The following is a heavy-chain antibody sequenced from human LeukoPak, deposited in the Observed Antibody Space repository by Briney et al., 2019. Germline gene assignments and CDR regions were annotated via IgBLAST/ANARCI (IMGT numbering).Heavy chain of an antibody. Sequence: PSESLSLTCTVSGGSINSGTYHWSWIRQPAGKGLEWIGRIYRDGSTNYNPSLKGRVTISVDTSKNDFSLSLSSVTAADTAIYYCARGDVFGVDRACFDPWGQGTPATVSS. J-gene: IGHJ5*02. CDR1: GGSINSGTYH. V-gene: IGHV4-61*02. CDR2: IYRDGST. CDR3: ARGDVFGVDRACFDP. D-gene: IGHD3-3*01.